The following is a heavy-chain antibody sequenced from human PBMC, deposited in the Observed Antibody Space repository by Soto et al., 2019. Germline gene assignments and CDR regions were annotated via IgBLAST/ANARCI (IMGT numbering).Heavy chain of an antibody. CDR1: GYSFTSYW. CDR2: IYPGDSDT. V-gene: IGHV5-51*01. CDR3: ARLTVTTSRHFEY. J-gene: IGHJ4*02. Sequence: LGESLKISCKGSGYSFTSYWIGWVRQMPGKGLEWMGIIYPGDSDTRYSPSFQGQVTISADKSITTAYLQWSSLKASDTAMYYCARLTVTTSRHFEYWGQGTLVTVSS. D-gene: IGHD4-4*01.